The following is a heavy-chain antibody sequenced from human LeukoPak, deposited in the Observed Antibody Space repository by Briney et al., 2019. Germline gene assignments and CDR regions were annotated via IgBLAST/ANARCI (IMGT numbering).Heavy chain of an antibody. V-gene: IGHV3-7*01. CDR1: GFTFSSCW. D-gene: IGHD2-21*01. Sequence: GGSLRLSCAASGFTFSSCWLSWVRQAPGKGLEWVGNINQDGSEKYYVDSVRGRFTISRDNAKNSLYLEMNTLRAEDTAVYYCTRSPISQPRWGYYFEDWGQGTLVTVSS. CDR2: INQDGSEK. CDR3: TRSPISQPRWGYYFED. J-gene: IGHJ4*02.